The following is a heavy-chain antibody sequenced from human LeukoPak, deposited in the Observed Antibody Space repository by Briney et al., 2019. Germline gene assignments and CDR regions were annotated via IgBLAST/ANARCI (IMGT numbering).Heavy chain of an antibody. J-gene: IGHJ4*02. Sequence: GGSLRLSCAASGFPLSNYWMSWLRQAPGKGLEWVAHIKPDGSERYYVDSVKGRFTISRDNAKNSLSLQMDSLRVDDTAVYFCAREISVSADYWGQGVLVSVSS. D-gene: IGHD6-19*01. CDR3: AREISVSADY. CDR1: GFPLSNYW. CDR2: IKPDGSER. V-gene: IGHV3-7*01.